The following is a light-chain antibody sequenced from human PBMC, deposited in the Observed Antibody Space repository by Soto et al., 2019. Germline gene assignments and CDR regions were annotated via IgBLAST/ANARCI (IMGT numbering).Light chain of an antibody. J-gene: IGLJ1*01. V-gene: IGLV2-14*01. Sequence: QSVLAQPASVSGSPGQSITISCTGTSSDVGGYNYVSWYQLHPGKAPKLMVYEVSNRPSGVSNRFSGSESGNTASLTISGLQAEDEADYYCSSYTSSTAYVFGTGTKVTLL. CDR2: EVS. CDR1: SSDVGGYNY. CDR3: SSYTSSTAYV.